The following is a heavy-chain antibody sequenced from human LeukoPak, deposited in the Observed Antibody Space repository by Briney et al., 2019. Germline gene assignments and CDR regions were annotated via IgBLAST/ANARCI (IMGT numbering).Heavy chain of an antibody. D-gene: IGHD2-21*02. CDR2: INSDGSST. V-gene: IGHV3-74*01. Sequence: GGSLRLSCAASGFTFSSYWMHWVRQAPGKGLVWVSRINSDGSSTSYADSVKGRFTISRDNAKNTLYLQMNSLRAEDTAVYYCARHGGYCGGDCHDAFDTWGQGTMVTVSS. J-gene: IGHJ3*02. CDR3: ARHGGYCGGDCHDAFDT. CDR1: GFTFSSYW.